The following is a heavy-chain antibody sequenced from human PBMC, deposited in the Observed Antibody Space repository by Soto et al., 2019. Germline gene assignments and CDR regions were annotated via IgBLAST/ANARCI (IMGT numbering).Heavy chain of an antibody. Sequence: QVQLVESGGGVVQPGRSLRLSCAASGFTFSSYAMHWVRQAPGKGLEWVAVISYDGSNKYYADSVKGRFTISRDNSKNTLFVQINSLRAEDTAVYYWARGIVGAANFRRYYGMDVWGQGTTVTVSS. D-gene: IGHD1-26*01. CDR3: ARGIVGAANFRRYYGMDV. CDR2: ISYDGSNK. CDR1: GFTFSSYA. V-gene: IGHV3-30-3*01. J-gene: IGHJ6*02.